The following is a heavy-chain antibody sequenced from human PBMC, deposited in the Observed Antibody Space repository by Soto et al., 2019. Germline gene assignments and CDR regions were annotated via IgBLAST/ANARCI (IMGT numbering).Heavy chain of an antibody. CDR2: INHSGST. Sequence: SETLSLTCAVYGGSFSGYYWTWIRQPPGTGLEWIGEINHSGSTNYNPSLKSRVTISVDTSKNQFSLKLTSVTAEDTAVYYCTTNYYDSSGYDNWFDPWGQGTLVTVSS. CDR1: GGSFSGYY. J-gene: IGHJ5*02. CDR3: TTNYYDSSGYDNWFDP. D-gene: IGHD3-22*01. V-gene: IGHV4-34*03.